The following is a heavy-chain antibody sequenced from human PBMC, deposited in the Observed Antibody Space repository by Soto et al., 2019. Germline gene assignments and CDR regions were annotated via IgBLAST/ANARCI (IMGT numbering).Heavy chain of an antibody. Sequence: SVKVSCKASGYSFTAYCVHWVRQAPGQGLEWMGWINPNSGGTNYAQRFQGRVAMTTDTSTNTAYMELNSLKSDDTALYFCARSSGTYSDFDYWGQGTQVTVSS. CDR2: INPNSGGT. V-gene: IGHV1-2*02. D-gene: IGHD1-26*01. CDR1: GYSFTAYC. J-gene: IGHJ4*01. CDR3: ARSSGTYSDFDY.